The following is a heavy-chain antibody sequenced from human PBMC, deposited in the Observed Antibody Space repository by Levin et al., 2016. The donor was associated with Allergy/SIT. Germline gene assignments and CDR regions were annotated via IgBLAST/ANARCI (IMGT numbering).Heavy chain of an antibody. V-gene: IGHV1-3*01. Sequence: WVRQAPGQRLEWMGWINVGNGNTRYSQQFQGRVTITRDTSASTAYMELSSLRSEDTALYYCAREYYYGSGSYGAFDPWGQGTLVTVSS. J-gene: IGHJ5*02. CDR2: INVGNGNT. CDR3: AREYYYGSGSYGAFDP. D-gene: IGHD3-10*01.